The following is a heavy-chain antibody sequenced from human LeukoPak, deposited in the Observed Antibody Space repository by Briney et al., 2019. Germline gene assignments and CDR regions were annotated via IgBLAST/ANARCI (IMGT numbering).Heavy chain of an antibody. CDR1: GYSFTSNY. V-gene: IGHV1-46*01. CDR3: ARDHEGFDY. Sequence: ASMKVSCKASGYSFTSNYIHWVRQAPGQGLEWMGMIYPRDGSTSYAQRFQDRVTVTRDTSTSTVHMELSGLRSEDTAVYYCARDHEGFDYWGQGTQVTVSS. CDR2: IYPRDGST. J-gene: IGHJ4*02.